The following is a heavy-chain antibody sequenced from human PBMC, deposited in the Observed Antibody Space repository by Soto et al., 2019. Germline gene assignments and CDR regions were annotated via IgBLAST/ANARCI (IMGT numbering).Heavy chain of an antibody. Sequence: GASVKVSCKASGGTFSRYTISWVRQAPGQGLEWMGWISAYNGNTNYAQKLQGRVTMTTDTSTSTAYMELRSLRSDDTAVYYCARAPHYYDSSGYYYDPFDYWGQGTLVTVSS. D-gene: IGHD3-22*01. CDR1: GGTFSRYT. J-gene: IGHJ4*02. V-gene: IGHV1-18*01. CDR2: ISAYNGNT. CDR3: ARAPHYYDSSGYYYDPFDY.